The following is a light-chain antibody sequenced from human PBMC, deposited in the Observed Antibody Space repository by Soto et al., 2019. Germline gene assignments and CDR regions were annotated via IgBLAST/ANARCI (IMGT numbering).Light chain of an antibody. CDR2: GAS. CDR3: QQYYNCPPWT. CDR1: QSVSSS. Sequence: QSVSSSLAWCQQRPGQDPRLLIFGASTRATCIPARFSGSGSWTEFTLTIISLQHADDAVYYCQQYYNCPPWTFGQGTKVDI. V-gene: IGKV3-15*01. J-gene: IGKJ1*01.